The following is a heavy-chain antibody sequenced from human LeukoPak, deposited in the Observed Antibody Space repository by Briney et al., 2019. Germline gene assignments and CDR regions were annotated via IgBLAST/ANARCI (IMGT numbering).Heavy chain of an antibody. J-gene: IGHJ3*02. Sequence: SETLSLTCTVSGGSISSYYWSWIRQPPGKALEWIGYIYYSGSTNYNPSLKSRVTISVDTSKNQFSLMLSSVTAVDTAVYYCARDRGELLPDAFDIWGQGAMVTVSS. CDR1: GGSISSYY. CDR3: ARDRGELLPDAFDI. D-gene: IGHD1-26*01. V-gene: IGHV4-59*01. CDR2: IYYSGST.